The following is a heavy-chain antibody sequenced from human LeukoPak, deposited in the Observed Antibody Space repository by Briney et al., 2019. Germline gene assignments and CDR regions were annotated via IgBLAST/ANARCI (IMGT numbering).Heavy chain of an antibody. CDR1: GFTFSTYA. CDR3: VRVTHSSYSYGYGHGDY. D-gene: IGHD5-18*01. J-gene: IGHJ4*02. V-gene: IGHV3-23*01. CDR2: ISASGGST. Sequence: GGSLRLSCAASGFTFSTYAMSWVRQAPGKGLEWVSAISASGGSTYYTDSVKGRFTISRDNSKNTLYLQMNSLRAEDTAVYYCVRVTHSSYSYGYGHGDYWSQGTLVTVSS.